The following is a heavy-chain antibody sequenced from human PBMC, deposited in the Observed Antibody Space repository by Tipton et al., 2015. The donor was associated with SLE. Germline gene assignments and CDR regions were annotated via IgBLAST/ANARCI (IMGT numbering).Heavy chain of an antibody. CDR3: ARHWYSIGLVER. Sequence: TLSLTCAVSGYSISSGYYWGWIRQPPGKGLEWIGTIYYTGSTYYNPSLKSRVTISVDTSKNQFSLKLISVTAADTAVYYCARHWYSIGLVERWGQGTLVTVSS. J-gene: IGHJ4*02. CDR1: GYSISSGYY. D-gene: IGHD6-19*01. V-gene: IGHV4-38-2*01. CDR2: IYYTGST.